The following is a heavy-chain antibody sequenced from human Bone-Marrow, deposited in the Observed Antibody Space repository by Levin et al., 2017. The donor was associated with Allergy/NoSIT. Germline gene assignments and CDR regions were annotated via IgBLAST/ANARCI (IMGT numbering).Heavy chain of an antibody. Sequence: ASVKVSCKASGYTFTGNYIHWVRQVPGQGLEWMGRINPNSGDTNYAQKFQGRVTMTRDTSISTAYMELSRLRSDDTAVYYCARVAYYDSGSYDDYWGQGTLVTVSS. CDR3: ARVAYYDSGSYDDY. V-gene: IGHV1-2*06. CDR1: GYTFTGNY. J-gene: IGHJ4*02. CDR2: INPNSGDT. D-gene: IGHD3-10*01.